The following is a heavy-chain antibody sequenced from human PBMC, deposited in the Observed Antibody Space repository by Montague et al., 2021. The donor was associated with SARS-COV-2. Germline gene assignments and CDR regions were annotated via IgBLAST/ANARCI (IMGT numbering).Heavy chain of an antibody. CDR1: GFAFTQYE. D-gene: IGHD2-8*01. Sequence: SLRLSCPASGFAFTQYEMNWVRQAPGKGLEWVSYIDGAGGSTYYADSVRGRFTTSRDNAGNSVHLQMNSLRAEDTAVYYCAREDFNGNPVFDFWGQGSLVIVSS. CDR3: AREDFNGNPVFDF. J-gene: IGHJ4*02. V-gene: IGHV3-48*03. CDR2: IDGAGGST.